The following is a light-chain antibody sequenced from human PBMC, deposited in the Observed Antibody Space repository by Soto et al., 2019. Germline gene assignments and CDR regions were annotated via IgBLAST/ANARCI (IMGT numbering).Light chain of an antibody. V-gene: IGKV3-20*01. CDR1: QSVSSSY. CDR2: GAS. J-gene: IGKJ2*01. Sequence: EIVLTQSPGTLSLSPGERATLSCRASQSVSSSYLAWYQQKPGQAPRLLIYGASSRATGIPDRFSGSGSGKDFTLTISRLEPEDFAVYYCQQYGSSPPYTFGLGTKLEIK. CDR3: QQYGSSPPYT.